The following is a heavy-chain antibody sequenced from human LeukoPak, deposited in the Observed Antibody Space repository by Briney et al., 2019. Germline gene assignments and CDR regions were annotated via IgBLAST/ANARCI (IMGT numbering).Heavy chain of an antibody. CDR1: GYSFTSYW. V-gene: IGHV5-51*01. CDR3: ARLGLERHIDY. Sequence: GESLKISCESSGYSFTSYWIGWVCQMPGRGLEWMGIINPEDSDTTYSPSFQGQVTISADKSINTAYLQWSSLKASDTAMYYCARLGLERHIDYWGQGTLVTVSS. J-gene: IGHJ4*02. D-gene: IGHD1-1*01. CDR2: INPEDSDT.